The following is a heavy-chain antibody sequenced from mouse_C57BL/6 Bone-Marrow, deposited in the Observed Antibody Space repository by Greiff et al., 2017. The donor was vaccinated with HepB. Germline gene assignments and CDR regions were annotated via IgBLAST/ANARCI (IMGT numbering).Heavy chain of an antibody. Sequence: VQLQQPGAELVRPGSSVKLSCKASGYTFTSYWMDWVKQRPGQGLEWIGNIYPSDSETHYNQKFKDKATLTVDKSSSTAYMQLSSLTSEDSAVYYCARQRPAWFAYWGQGTLVTVSA. V-gene: IGHV1-61*01. CDR1: GYTFTSYW. CDR3: ARQRPAWFAY. J-gene: IGHJ3*01. CDR2: IYPSDSET.